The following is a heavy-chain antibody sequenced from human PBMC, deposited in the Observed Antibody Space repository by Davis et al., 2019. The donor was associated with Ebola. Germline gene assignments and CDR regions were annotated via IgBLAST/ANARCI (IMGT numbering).Heavy chain of an antibody. D-gene: IGHD5-24*01. Sequence: AASVKVSCKASGYTFTGYYMHWVRQAPGQGLEWMGWINPNSGGTNYAQKFQGWVTMTRDTSISTAYMELSRLRSDDTAVYYCARDGTQRWLHSRGGFDPWGQGTLVTVSS. CDR2: INPNSGGT. V-gene: IGHV1-2*04. CDR1: GYTFTGYY. J-gene: IGHJ5*02. CDR3: ARDGTQRWLHSRGGFDP.